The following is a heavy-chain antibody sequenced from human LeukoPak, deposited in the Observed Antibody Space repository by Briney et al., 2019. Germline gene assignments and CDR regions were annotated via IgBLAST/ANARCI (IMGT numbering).Heavy chain of an antibody. Sequence: PSETLSLTCTVSGASISSYFWSWVRQPPGKGLEWIGYIRYRGSTNYSPSLESRVTISKDTSKNQFSLELTSVTAADTAVYYCARHVGNGYSDHFDYWGQGTLVTVSS. V-gene: IGHV4-59*08. J-gene: IGHJ4*02. CDR2: IRYRGST. D-gene: IGHD5-24*01. CDR1: GASISSYF. CDR3: ARHVGNGYSDHFDY.